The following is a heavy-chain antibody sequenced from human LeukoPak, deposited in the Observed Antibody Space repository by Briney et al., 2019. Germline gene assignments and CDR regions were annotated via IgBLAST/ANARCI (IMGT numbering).Heavy chain of an antibody. V-gene: IGHV4-39*07. CDR3: ARFVKHYYYDNSGYFDY. D-gene: IGHD3-22*01. CDR1: GGSISSPSYY. J-gene: IGHJ4*02. CDR2: IYYSGST. Sequence: SETLSLTCTVSGGSISSPSYYWGWIRQPPGKGLEWIGSIYYSGSTYYNPSLKSRVTISVDMSKNQFSLKLSSVTAADTAVYYCARFVKHYYYDNSGYFDYWGQGTLVTVSS.